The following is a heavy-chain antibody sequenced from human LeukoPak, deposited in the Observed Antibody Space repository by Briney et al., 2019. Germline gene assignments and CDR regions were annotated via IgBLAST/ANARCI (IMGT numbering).Heavy chain of an antibody. Sequence: ASVKVSCQASGGTFSSYAISWVRQAPGQGLEWMGGIIHISGTANYAQNFQGRVTITADESTSTAYMELSSLRSGDTAVYYCARAGTPVTYYYYYYMDVWGKGTTVTVSS. CDR2: IIHISGTA. D-gene: IGHD4-11*01. V-gene: IGHV1-69*13. CDR3: ARAGTPVTYYYYYYMDV. J-gene: IGHJ6*03. CDR1: GGTFSSYA.